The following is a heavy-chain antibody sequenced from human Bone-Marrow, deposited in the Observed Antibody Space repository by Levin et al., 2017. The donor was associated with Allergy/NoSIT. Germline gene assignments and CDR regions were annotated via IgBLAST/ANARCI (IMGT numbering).Heavy chain of an antibody. Sequence: PGGSLRLSCAASGFTFSTQNMNWVRQAPGKGLEWVSYIISDSRTIYYADSVKGRFTVSRDNDRNSMYLQMDSLRDDDTAVYYCARAPDAYTYGYMFWGQGALVTVSS. CDR3: ARAPDAYTYGYMF. D-gene: IGHD5-18*01. CDR1: GFTFSTQN. J-gene: IGHJ4*02. V-gene: IGHV3-48*02. CDR2: IISDSRTI.